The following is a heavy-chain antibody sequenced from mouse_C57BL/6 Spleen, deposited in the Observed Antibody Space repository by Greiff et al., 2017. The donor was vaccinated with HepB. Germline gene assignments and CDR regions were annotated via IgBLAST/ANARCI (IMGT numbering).Heavy chain of an antibody. Sequence: QVQLQQPGAELVRPGSSVKLSCKASGYTFTSYWMHWVKQRPIQGLEWIGNIDPSDSETHYNQKFKDKATLTVDKSSSTAYMQLSSLTSEDSAVYYCARRAAQALYYFYYWGQGTTLTVSS. CDR3: ARRAAQALYYFYY. D-gene: IGHD3-2*02. J-gene: IGHJ2*01. CDR1: GYTFTSYW. V-gene: IGHV1-52*01. CDR2: IDPSDSET.